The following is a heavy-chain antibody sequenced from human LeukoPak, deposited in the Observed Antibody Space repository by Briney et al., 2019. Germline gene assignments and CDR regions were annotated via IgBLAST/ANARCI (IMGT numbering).Heavy chain of an antibody. CDR3: ARDGDIVVVPAAAYPSYFVY. Sequence: ASVKVSCKASGYTFTSYGISWVRQAPGQGLEWMGWISAYNGNTNYAQKLQGRVTMTTDTSTSTAYMELRSLRSDDTAVYYCARDGDIVVVPAAAYPSYFVYWGQGTLVTVSS. J-gene: IGHJ4*02. CDR1: GYTFTSYG. D-gene: IGHD2-2*01. V-gene: IGHV1-18*01. CDR2: ISAYNGNT.